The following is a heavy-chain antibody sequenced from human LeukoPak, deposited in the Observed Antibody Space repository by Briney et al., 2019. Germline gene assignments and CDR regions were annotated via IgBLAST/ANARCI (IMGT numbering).Heavy chain of an antibody. CDR2: IRQDGIEK. CDR3: ATGCWNCRYAMDV. D-gene: IGHD2-15*01. Sequence: GGSLRLSCAASGFTFTGYWMNWVRQAPGKGLEWVANIRQDGIEKYHVDSVKGRFTISRDNAKNSLYLQMNSLRAEDTAVYYCATGCWNCRYAMDVWGQGTTVTVSS. V-gene: IGHV3-7*01. CDR1: GFTFTGYW. J-gene: IGHJ6*02.